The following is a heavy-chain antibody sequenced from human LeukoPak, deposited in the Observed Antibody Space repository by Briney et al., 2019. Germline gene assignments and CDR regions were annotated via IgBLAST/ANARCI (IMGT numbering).Heavy chain of an antibody. CDR3: ARDRGDDYSPFFDY. J-gene: IGHJ4*02. CDR1: GGSISSSSYY. CDR2: IYYSGST. Sequence: PSETLSLTCTVSGGSISSSSYYWGWIRQPPGKGLEWIGSIYYSGSTYYNPSLKSRVTISVDTSKNQFSLKLSSVTAADTAVYYCARDRGDDYSPFFDYWGQGTLVTVSS. V-gene: IGHV4-39*02. D-gene: IGHD4-11*01.